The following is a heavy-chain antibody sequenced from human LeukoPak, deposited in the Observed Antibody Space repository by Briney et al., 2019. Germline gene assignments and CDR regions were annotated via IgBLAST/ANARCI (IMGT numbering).Heavy chain of an antibody. V-gene: IGHV4-31*03. CDR2: IYYRGST. D-gene: IGHD5-24*01. J-gene: IGHJ4*02. CDR3: ARDLRDGYLANDY. CDR1: GDSIGSGTYY. Sequence: PSETLSLTCTVSGDSIGSGTYYGSWIRQHPGKGLEWIGYIYYRGSTYYNPSLKSRISISVDTSKNPFPLQLSSVTAADTAVYYCARDLRDGYLANDYWGQGTLVTVSS.